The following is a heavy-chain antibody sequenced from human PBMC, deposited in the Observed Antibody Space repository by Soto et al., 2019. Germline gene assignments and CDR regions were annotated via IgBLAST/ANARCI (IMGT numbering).Heavy chain of an antibody. V-gene: IGHV1-69*01. J-gene: IGHJ6*02. Sequence: QVQLVQSGAEVKKPGSSVKVSCKASGGTFSSYAISWVRQAPGQGLEWMGGIIPIFGTANYAQKFQGRVMITADESTSTAYMELSSLRSEDTAVYYCATQAAAGTRTGFYYGMDVWGQGTTVTVSS. CDR3: ATQAAAGTRTGFYYGMDV. CDR2: IIPIFGTA. CDR1: GGTFSSYA. D-gene: IGHD6-13*01.